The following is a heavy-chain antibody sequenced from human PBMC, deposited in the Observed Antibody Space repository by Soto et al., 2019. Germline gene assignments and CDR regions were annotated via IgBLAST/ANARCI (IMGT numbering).Heavy chain of an antibody. D-gene: IGHD1-26*01. J-gene: IGHJ4*02. Sequence: QVQLVQSGAEVKKPGASVKVSCKASGYTFTSYYMHWVRQAPGQGLEWMGIINPSGGSTSYAQKFQGRVTMTRDTSTSIVYMELSCLRAEDTAVYYCARDRVGATVYWGQGTLVTVSS. V-gene: IGHV1-46*01. CDR3: ARDRVGATVY. CDR1: GYTFTSYY. CDR2: INPSGGST.